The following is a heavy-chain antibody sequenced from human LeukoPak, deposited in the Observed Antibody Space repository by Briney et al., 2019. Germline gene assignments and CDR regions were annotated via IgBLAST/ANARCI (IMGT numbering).Heavy chain of an antibody. Sequence: PGGSLRLSCAASGSTFTNYWMSWVRQGPGKGLEWLANIKQDGSEKDYLDSVKGRFTISRDNAKNSLYLQMNSLRAEDTAVYLCARTGYSSSSFDYWGQGTLVTVSS. V-gene: IGHV3-7*01. D-gene: IGHD6-6*01. CDR1: GSTFTNYW. CDR2: IKQDGSEK. J-gene: IGHJ4*02. CDR3: ARTGYSSSSFDY.